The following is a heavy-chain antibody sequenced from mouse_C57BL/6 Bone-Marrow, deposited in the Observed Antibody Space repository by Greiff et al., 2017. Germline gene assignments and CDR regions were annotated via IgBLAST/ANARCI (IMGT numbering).Heavy chain of an antibody. CDR3: ARQPSSMMVYYYAMDY. D-gene: IGHD2-3*01. V-gene: IGHV5-12*01. Sequence: EVKLVESGGGLVQPGGSLKLSCAASGFTFSDYYMYWVRQTPEQRLEWVAYICNGGGSTYYPETVKGRFTISRANATNTLYLQMSRLTSEDAAMYYCARQPSSMMVYYYAMDYWGQGTSVTVSS. CDR2: ICNGGGST. J-gene: IGHJ4*01. CDR1: GFTFSDYY.